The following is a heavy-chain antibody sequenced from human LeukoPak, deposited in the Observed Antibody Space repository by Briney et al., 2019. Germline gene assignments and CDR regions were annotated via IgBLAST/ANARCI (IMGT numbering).Heavy chain of an antibody. D-gene: IGHD2-2*01. CDR3: ARDPGYCSTASCPRGYFQH. CDR1: GFTFSSYS. Sequence: GGSLRLSCAASGFTFSSYSMNWVRQAPGKGLEWVSYISSSSSTIYYADSVKGRFTISRDNSKSTLFLQMNSLRPEDTAVYYCARDPGYCSTASCPRGYFQHWGQGTLVTVSS. J-gene: IGHJ1*01. CDR2: ISSSSSTI. V-gene: IGHV3-48*04.